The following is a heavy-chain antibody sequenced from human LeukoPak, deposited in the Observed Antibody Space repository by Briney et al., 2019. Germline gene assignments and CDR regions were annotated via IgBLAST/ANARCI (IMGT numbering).Heavy chain of an antibody. CDR3: AKVMDIVVVPAAHFDY. J-gene: IGHJ4*02. Sequence: GGSLRLSCAASGFTFSSYAMSWVRQAPGKGLEWVSAISGSGGSIYYADSVKGRFTISRDNSKNTLYLQMNSLRAEDTAVYYCAKVMDIVVVPAAHFDYWGQGTLVTVSS. CDR1: GFTFSSYA. D-gene: IGHD2-2*03. CDR2: ISGSGGSI. V-gene: IGHV3-23*01.